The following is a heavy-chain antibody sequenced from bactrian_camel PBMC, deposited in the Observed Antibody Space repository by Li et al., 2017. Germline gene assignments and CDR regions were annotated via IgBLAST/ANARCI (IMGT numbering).Heavy chain of an antibody. CDR3: AAEVRILYGGSWYPGYHY. Sequence: VESGGALVQPGGSLRLSCAAAGITFSSYDMSWVRQAPGKGLEWVSRINNSGGSTYYADSVKGRFTISRDNAKNTLYLQMNGLKTEDTAVYYCAAEVRILYGGSWYPGYHYWGQGTQVTVS. CDR1: GITFSSYD. V-gene: IGHV3S40*01. J-gene: IGHJ4*01. CDR2: INNSGGST. D-gene: IGHD6*01.